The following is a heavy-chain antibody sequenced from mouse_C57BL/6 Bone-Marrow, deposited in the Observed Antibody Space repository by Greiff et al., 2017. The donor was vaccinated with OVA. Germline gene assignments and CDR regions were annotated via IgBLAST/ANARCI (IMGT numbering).Heavy chain of an antibody. Sequence: VKLQQSGAELVRPGTSVKVSCKASGYAFTNYLIEWVKQRPGQGLEWIGVINPGSGGTNYNEKFKGKATLTADKSSSTAYMQLSSLTSEDSAVYFCARPRTEDDGPSFAYWGQGTLVTVSA. CDR1: GYAFTNYL. CDR2: INPGSGGT. CDR3: ARPRTEDDGPSFAY. V-gene: IGHV1-54*01. J-gene: IGHJ3*01. D-gene: IGHD2-3*01.